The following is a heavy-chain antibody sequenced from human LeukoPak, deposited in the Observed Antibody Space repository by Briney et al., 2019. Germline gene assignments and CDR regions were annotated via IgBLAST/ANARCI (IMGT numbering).Heavy chain of an antibody. Sequence: GGSLRLSCAGSGFTFSSNGMTWVRQAPGKGLEWVSAISGSDGSTYYADSVKGRFTISRDNSKNTLYLQMNSLRAEDTAVYHCAKGKGYSSSSSDHWGQGTLVTVSS. J-gene: IGHJ5*02. CDR1: GFTFSSNG. D-gene: IGHD6-6*01. CDR2: ISGSDGST. V-gene: IGHV3-23*01. CDR3: AKGKGYSSSSSDH.